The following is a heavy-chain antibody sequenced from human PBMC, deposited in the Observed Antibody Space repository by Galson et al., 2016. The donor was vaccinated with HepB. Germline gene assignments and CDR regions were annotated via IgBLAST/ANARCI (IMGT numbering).Heavy chain of an antibody. CDR2: INHSGII. V-gene: IGHV4-34*01. D-gene: IGHD1-1*01. CDR3: ARAGKWSGIQLYYSTRWFDP. J-gene: IGHJ5*02. CDR1: GGSFSDYY. Sequence: ETLSLTCAVSGGSFSDYYWSWIRQPPGKGLEWVGEINHSGIINYNPSPKSRVTISLDTSNKQFSLKVSSVTAADTAVYYCARAGKWSGIQLYYSTRWFDPWGKGTLVSVSS.